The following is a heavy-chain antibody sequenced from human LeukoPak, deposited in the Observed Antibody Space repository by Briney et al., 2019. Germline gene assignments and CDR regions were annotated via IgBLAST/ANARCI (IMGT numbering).Heavy chain of an antibody. Sequence: SETLSLTCTVSGGSISSSSYYWGWIRQPPGKGLEWIGSIHYSGSTNYNPSLKSRVTISVDKSKNQFSLKLSSVTAADTAVYYCAREEGTVTSGAFDIWGQGTMVTVSS. CDR2: IHYSGST. J-gene: IGHJ3*02. CDR1: GGSISSSSYY. V-gene: IGHV4-39*07. CDR3: AREEGTVTSGAFDI. D-gene: IGHD4-17*01.